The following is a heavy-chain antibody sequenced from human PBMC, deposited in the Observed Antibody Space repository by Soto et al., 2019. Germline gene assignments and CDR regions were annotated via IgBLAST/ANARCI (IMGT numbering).Heavy chain of an antibody. Sequence: QGQLVESGGGVVQPGRSLRLSCAASGFTFSNYGMHWVRQAPGKGLEWVAVISYDGSNKYYADSVKGRFTISRDNSKNTLYRQMNSLRAEDTAVYYCAKDLGSGSYLFDAFDIWGQGTMVTVSS. J-gene: IGHJ3*02. CDR2: ISYDGSNK. CDR3: AKDLGSGSYLFDAFDI. V-gene: IGHV3-30*18. CDR1: GFTFSNYG. D-gene: IGHD1-26*01.